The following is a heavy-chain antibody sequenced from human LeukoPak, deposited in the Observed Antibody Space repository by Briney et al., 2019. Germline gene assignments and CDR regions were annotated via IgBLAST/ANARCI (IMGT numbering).Heavy chain of an antibody. Sequence: SQTLSLTCTVSGGSISSGSYYWSWIRQPAGKGLEWIGRIYTSGSTNYNPSLKSRVTISVDTSKNQFSLKLSSVTAADTAVYYCASDGGEWELLDYWGQGTLVTVSS. CDR2: IYTSGST. V-gene: IGHV4-61*02. D-gene: IGHD1-26*01. CDR3: ASDGGEWELLDY. J-gene: IGHJ4*02. CDR1: GGSISSGSYY.